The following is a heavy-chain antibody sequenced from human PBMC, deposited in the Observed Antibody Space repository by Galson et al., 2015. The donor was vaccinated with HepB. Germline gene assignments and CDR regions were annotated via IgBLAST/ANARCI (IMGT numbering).Heavy chain of an antibody. J-gene: IGHJ6*02. CDR2: ISGSGGST. CDR3: AKDGVVRGAMDV. V-gene: IGHV3-23*01. CDR1: GFTFSSYA. D-gene: IGHD3-10*01. Sequence: SLRLSCAASGFTFSSYAMSWVRQAPGKGLEWVSAISGSGGSTYYADSVKGRFTISRDNSKNTLYLQMNSLRAEDTAVYYCAKDGVVRGAMDVWGQGTTVTVSS.